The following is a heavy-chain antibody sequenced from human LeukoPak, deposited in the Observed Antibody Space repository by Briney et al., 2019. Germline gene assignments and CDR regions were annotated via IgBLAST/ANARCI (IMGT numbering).Heavy chain of an antibody. J-gene: IGHJ4*02. D-gene: IGHD3-3*01. CDR1: GFTFNTYV. CDR3: AKDEWNS. Sequence: GGSLRLSCAASGFTFNTYVMNWVRQAPGKGLEWVSAITNRGDSTYYADSGKGRFTISRDNSKNTLYLQMDSLRADDTAVYFCAKDEWNSWGQGTLVTVSS. V-gene: IGHV3-23*01. CDR2: ITNRGDST.